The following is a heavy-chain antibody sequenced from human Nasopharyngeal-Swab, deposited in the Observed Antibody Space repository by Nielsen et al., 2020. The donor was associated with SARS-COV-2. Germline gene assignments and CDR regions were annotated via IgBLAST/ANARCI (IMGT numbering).Heavy chain of an antibody. J-gene: IGHJ4*02. Sequence: GGFLRLSCAASGSTFSSYAMHWVRQAPGKGLEWVALISYDGSNKYYADSVKGGFTISRDNSKNTLYLQMNSVRAENTAVYYCARSPGGYFDCWGQGTLVTVSS. CDR3: ARSPGGYFDC. V-gene: IGHV3-30-3*01. D-gene: IGHD3-10*01. CDR2: ISYDGSNK. CDR1: GSTFSSYA.